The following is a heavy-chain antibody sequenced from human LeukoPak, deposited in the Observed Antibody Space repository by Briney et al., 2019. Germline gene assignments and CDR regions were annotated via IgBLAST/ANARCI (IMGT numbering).Heavy chain of an antibody. J-gene: IGHJ3*02. CDR1: GFTVSSNY. D-gene: IGHD1-26*01. CDR2: IYSGGST. V-gene: IGHV3-53*01. CDR3: ARVGLIVGATIDI. Sequence: GSLRLSCAASGFTVSSNYMSWVRQAPGKGLEWVSVIYSGGSTYYADSVKGRFTISRDNSKNTLYLQMNSLRAEDTAVYYCARVGLIVGATIDIWGQGTMVTVSS.